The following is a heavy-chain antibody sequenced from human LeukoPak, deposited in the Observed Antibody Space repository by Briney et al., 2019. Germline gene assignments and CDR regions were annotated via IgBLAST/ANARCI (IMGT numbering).Heavy chain of an antibody. CDR2: IFYSGST. Sequence: SETLSLTCTVSGGSISSYYWSWIRQTPGKGLEWIGYIFYSGSTKYNPSLKSRVTISVDTSKNQFSLKLSSVTVADTAVYYCAREREGRYNWNYDYWGQGTLVTVSS. CDR3: AREREGRYNWNYDY. D-gene: IGHD1-7*01. V-gene: IGHV4-59*01. J-gene: IGHJ4*02. CDR1: GGSISSYY.